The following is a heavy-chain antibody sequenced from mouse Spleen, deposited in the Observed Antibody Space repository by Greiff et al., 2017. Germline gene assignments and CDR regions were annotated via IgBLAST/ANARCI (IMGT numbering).Heavy chain of an antibody. V-gene: IGHV14-4*01. J-gene: IGHJ4*01. D-gene: IGHD1-1*01. CDR2: IDPENGDT. Sequence: VQLQQSGAELVRPGASVKLSCTASGFNIKDDSMHWVKQRPEQGLEWIGWIDPENGDTEYASKFQGKATITADTSSNTAYLQLSSLTSEDTAVYYCTTGTTDAMDYWGQGTSVTVSS. CDR1: GFNIKDDS. CDR3: TTGTTDAMDY.